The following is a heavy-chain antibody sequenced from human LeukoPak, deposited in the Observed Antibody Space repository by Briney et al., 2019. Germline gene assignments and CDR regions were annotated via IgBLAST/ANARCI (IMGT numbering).Heavy chain of an antibody. CDR3: AKGGAVPWTGLDY. V-gene: IGHV3-23*01. J-gene: IGHJ4*02. CDR2: NSASTDST. Sequence: GGSLRLSCAVPVFTIRSYAMNWVRQAPGKGLEWVSTNSASTDSTYYTDSVKGRFTISRDNFRNMLHLEMNRLRAEDTAVYYCAKGGAVPWTGLDYWGQGTLVTVSS. D-gene: IGHD6-19*01. CDR1: VFTIRSYA.